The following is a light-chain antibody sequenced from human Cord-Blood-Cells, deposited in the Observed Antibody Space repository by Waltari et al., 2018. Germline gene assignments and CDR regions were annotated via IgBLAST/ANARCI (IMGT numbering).Light chain of an antibody. CDR1: SSDVGGYNY. Sequence: LTQPASVSGSPGQSITISCTGTSSDVGGYNYVSWYQQHPGKAPKLMIYEVSNRPSGVSNRFSGSKSGNTASLTISGLQAEDEADYYCSSYTSSSTLEVVFGGGTKLTVL. CDR2: EVS. J-gene: IGLJ2*01. CDR3: SSYTSSSTLEVV. V-gene: IGLV2-14*01.